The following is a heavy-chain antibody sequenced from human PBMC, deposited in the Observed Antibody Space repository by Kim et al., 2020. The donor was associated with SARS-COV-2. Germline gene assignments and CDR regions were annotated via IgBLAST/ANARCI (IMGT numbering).Heavy chain of an antibody. CDR3: ARQWDSSSWATLGY. Sequence: GGSLRLSGAASGVTLSCDWIYRLRQGFGKGRVGGSRSSGDGRSTNSAESGKGRFTIARANARNTLFLEMNSMRADDTAVYYCARQWDSSSWATLGYWGQGALVTVSS. CDR1: GVTLSCDW. J-gene: IGHJ4*02. CDR2: SSGDGRST. V-gene: IGHV3-74*01. D-gene: IGHD6-13*01.